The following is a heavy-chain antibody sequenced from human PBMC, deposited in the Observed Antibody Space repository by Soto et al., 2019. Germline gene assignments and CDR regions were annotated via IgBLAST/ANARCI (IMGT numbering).Heavy chain of an antibody. D-gene: IGHD3-16*02. CDR3: ARDSVFYDYIWGSYRYLFDY. V-gene: IGHV6-1*01. CDR1: GDSVSSNSAA. CDR2: TYYRSKWYN. J-gene: IGHJ4*02. Sequence: PSQTLSLTCAISGDSVSSNSAAWNWIRQSPSRGLGRLGRTYYRSKWYNDYAVSVKSRITINPDTSKNQFSLQLNSVTPEDTAVYYCARDSVFYDYIWGSYRYLFDYWGQGTLVTVSS.